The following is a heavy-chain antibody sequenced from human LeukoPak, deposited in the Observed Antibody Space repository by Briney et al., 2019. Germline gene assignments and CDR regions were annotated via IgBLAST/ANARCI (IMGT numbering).Heavy chain of an antibody. CDR2: IIPIFGTA. CDR1: GGTFSSYA. Sequence: GASVKVSCKASGGTFSSYAISWVRQAPGQGLEWMGGIIPIFGTANYAQKFQGRVTITADESTSTAYMELSSLRSEDTAVYYCARDSGYFLSYYYYGMDVWGQGTTVTVSS. D-gene: IGHD3-22*01. J-gene: IGHJ6*02. V-gene: IGHV1-69*13. CDR3: ARDSGYFLSYYYYGMDV.